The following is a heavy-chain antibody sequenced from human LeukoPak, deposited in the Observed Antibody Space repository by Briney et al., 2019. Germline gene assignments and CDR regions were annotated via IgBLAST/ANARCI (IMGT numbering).Heavy chain of an antibody. J-gene: IGHJ4*02. CDR3: ARVSSAYCGGDRYLDY. Sequence: ASVKVSCKASGGTFSSYAISWVRPAPGQGLEWMGRIIPILGIANYAQKFQGRVTITADKSTSTAYMELSSLRSEDTAVYYCARVSSAYCGGDRYLDYWGQGTLVTVSS. CDR2: IIPILGIA. D-gene: IGHD2-21*02. V-gene: IGHV1-69*04. CDR1: GGTFSSYA.